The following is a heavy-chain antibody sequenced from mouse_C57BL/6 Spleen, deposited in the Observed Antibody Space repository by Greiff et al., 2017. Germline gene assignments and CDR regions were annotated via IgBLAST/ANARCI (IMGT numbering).Heavy chain of an antibody. D-gene: IGHD6-2*01. J-gene: IGHJ4*01. CDR2: IYPRDGST. CDR1: GYTSTSYD. V-gene: IGHV1-85*01. CDR3: ARSLFHAMDY. Sequence: QIQLQQSGPELVKPGASVQLSCKSSGYTSTSYDINWVKQRPGQGLEWIGWIYPRDGSTKYNEKFKGKATLTVDTSSSTAYMELHSLTSEDSAVYFCARSLFHAMDYWGQGTSVTVSS.